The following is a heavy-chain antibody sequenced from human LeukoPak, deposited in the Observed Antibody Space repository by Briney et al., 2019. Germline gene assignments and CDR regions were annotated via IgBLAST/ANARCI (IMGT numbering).Heavy chain of an antibody. CDR2: INHSGST. CDR3: ARGRYFDWLSYYFDY. V-gene: IGHV4-34*01. J-gene: IGHJ4*02. Sequence: PSETLSLTCAVYGGSFSGYYWSWIRQPPGKGLEWIGEINHSGSTNYNPSLKSRVTISVDTSKNQFSLKLSSVTAADTAVYYCARGRYFDWLSYYFDYRGQGTLVTVSS. CDR1: GGSFSGYY. D-gene: IGHD3-9*01.